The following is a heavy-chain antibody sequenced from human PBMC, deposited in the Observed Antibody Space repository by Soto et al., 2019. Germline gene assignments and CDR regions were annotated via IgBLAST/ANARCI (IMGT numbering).Heavy chain of an antibody. V-gene: IGHV3-30*18. CDR1: GFTFSSYG. J-gene: IGHJ6*03. CDR3: AKDQGFYSSGWYVLYYYYMDV. CDR2: ISYDGSNK. Sequence: GGSLRLSCAASGFTFSSYGMHWVRQAPGKGLEWVAVISYDGSNKYYADSVKGRFTISRDNSKNTLYLQMNSLRAEDTAVYYCAKDQGFYSSGWYVLYYYYMDVWGKGTTVTVSS. D-gene: IGHD6-19*01.